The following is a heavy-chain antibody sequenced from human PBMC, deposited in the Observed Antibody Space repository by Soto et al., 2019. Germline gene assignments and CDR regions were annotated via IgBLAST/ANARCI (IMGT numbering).Heavy chain of an antibody. CDR3: ARREYSYGHFDY. J-gene: IGHJ4*02. CDR2: IYYSGST. Sequence: SETLSLTCTVSGGSISSSSYYWGWIRQPPGKGLEWIGSIYYSGSTYYNPSLKSRVTISVDTSKNQFSLKLSSVTAADTAVYCCARREYSYGHFDYWGQGTLVTVSS. D-gene: IGHD5-18*01. CDR1: GGSISSSSYY. V-gene: IGHV4-39*01.